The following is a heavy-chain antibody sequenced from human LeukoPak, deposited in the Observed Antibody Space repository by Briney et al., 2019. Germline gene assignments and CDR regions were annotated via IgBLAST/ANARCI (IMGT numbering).Heavy chain of an antibody. V-gene: IGHV1-18*04. CDR1: GYTFTSYD. D-gene: IGHD3-10*01. CDR3: ARSRGFGELFSNWFDP. Sequence: VASVKVSCTASGYTFTSYDISWVRQAPGQGLEWMGWISTYNGNTNYAQKLQGRVTMTTDTSTSTAYMELRSLRSDDTAVFYCARSRGFGELFSNWFDPWGQGTLVTVSS. J-gene: IGHJ5*02. CDR2: ISTYNGNT.